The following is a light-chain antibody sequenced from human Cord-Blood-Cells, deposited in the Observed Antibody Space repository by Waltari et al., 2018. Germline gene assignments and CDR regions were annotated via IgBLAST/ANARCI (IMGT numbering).Light chain of an antibody. CDR2: EGS. J-gene: IGLJ3*02. CDR1: SSDVGSYNL. Sequence: QSALPQPASVSGSPGQSITISCTGTSSDVGSYNLVSWYQQHPGKAPKLMIYEGSKRPSGVSNRFSGSKSGNTAPLTISGLQAEDEADYYCCSYAGSSTWVFGGGTKLTVL. CDR3: CSYAGSSTWV. V-gene: IGLV2-23*01.